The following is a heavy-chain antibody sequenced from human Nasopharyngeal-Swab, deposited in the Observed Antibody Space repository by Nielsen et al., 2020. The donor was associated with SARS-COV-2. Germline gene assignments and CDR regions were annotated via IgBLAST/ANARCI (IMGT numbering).Heavy chain of an antibody. J-gene: IGHJ3*02. Sequence: WIRQPPGKALEWLALIYWDDDKGYSPSLKSRLTITKDTSKNQVVLTMTNMDPVDTATYYCARRGCSSTSCYSDAFDIWGQGTMVTVSS. CDR3: ARRGCSSTSCYSDAFDI. CDR2: IYWDDDK. V-gene: IGHV2-5*02. D-gene: IGHD2-2*02.